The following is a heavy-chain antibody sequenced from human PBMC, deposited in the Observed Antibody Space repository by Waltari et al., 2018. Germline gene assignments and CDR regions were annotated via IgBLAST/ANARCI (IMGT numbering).Heavy chain of an antibody. CDR2: IIPIFGTA. D-gene: IGHD2-8*01. Sequence: QVQLVQSGAEVKKPGSSVKVSCKASGGTFSSYAISWVRQAPGQGLEWMGGIIPIFGTANYAQKFQGRVTITADESTSTAYMELSSLRSEDTAVYYCARGEGYCTNGVCYTGRMDVWGQGTTVTVSS. V-gene: IGHV1-69*12. CDR3: ARGEGYCTNGVCYTGRMDV. CDR1: GGTFSSYA. J-gene: IGHJ6*02.